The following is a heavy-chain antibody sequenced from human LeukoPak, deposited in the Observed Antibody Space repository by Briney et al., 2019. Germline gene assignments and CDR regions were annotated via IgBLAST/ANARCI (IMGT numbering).Heavy chain of an antibody. V-gene: IGHV3-15*01. CDR2: IKSKTNGGTT. D-gene: IGHD7-27*01. CDR3: TTGNWGSFSY. Sequence: GGSLRLSCAASVYTFRNAWMNWVRQAPGKGLEWVGRIKSKTNGGTTDYVAPVKGRFTISRDDSKNTLYLQVNSLNTEDTAVYYCTTGNWGSFSYWGQGTLVTVSS. CDR1: VYTFRNAW. J-gene: IGHJ4*02.